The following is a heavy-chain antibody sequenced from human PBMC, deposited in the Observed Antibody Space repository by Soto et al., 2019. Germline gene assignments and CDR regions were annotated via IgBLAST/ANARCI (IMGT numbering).Heavy chain of an antibody. CDR1: GFTFRTYT. CDR3: AKNVWGITIFGGMDV. D-gene: IGHD3-9*01. J-gene: IGHJ6*02. CDR2: ISSGGSST. Sequence: HPGGSLRLSCEGSGFTFRTYTMSWVRQAPGKGLEWVSTISSGGSSTYYADSVKGRFTVSRDNSKNTLYLQMNTLTAEDTAVYYCAKNVWGITIFGGMDVWGQGTTVTVSS. V-gene: IGHV3-23*01.